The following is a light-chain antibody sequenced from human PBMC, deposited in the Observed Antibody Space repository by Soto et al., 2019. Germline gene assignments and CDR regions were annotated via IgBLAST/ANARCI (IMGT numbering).Light chain of an antibody. CDR2: GTS. J-gene: IGKJ5*01. Sequence: EIVMTQSPATLSVSPGERATPSCRASQSVSTNLAWYQQKPGQSPRLLIYGTSTRATDIPARFSGSGSGTEFTLTISSLQSEDFAVYYCQQYNNWPPGVTFGQGTRLEIK. V-gene: IGKV3-15*01. CDR3: QQYNNWPPGVT. CDR1: QSVSTN.